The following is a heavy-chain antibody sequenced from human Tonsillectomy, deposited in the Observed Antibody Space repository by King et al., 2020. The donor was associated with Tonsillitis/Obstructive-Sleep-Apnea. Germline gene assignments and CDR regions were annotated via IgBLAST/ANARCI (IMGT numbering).Heavy chain of an antibody. Sequence: VQLVESGGGLVKPGGSLRLSCAASGFTFSAYYMTWIHQAPGKGLEWVSDISSSGSTIYYADSVKGRFTISRDNAKNSLYLQMNSLRAEDTAVYYCARDRKGSNAFDIWGQGTMVTVSS. V-gene: IGHV3-11*01. CDR3: ARDRKGSNAFDI. CDR2: ISSSGSTI. J-gene: IGHJ3*02. CDR1: GFTFSAYY.